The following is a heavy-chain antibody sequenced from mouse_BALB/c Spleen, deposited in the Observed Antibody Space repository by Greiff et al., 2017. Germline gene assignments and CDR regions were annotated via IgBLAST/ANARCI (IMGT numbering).Heavy chain of an antibody. CDR1: GYTFTSYY. CDR3: ARSEDGYYAMDY. D-gene: IGHD2-3*01. Sequence: QVQLQQSGPELVKPGASVRISCKASGYTFTSYYIHWVKQRPGQGLEWIGWIYPGNVNTKYNEKFKGKATLTADKSSSTAYMQLSSLTSEDSAVYFCARSEDGYYAMDYWGQGTSVTVSS. J-gene: IGHJ4*01. V-gene: IGHV1S56*01. CDR2: IYPGNVNT.